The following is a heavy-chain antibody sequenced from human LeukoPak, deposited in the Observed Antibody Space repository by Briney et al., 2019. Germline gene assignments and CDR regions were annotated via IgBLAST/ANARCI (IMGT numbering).Heavy chain of an antibody. Sequence: GGSLRLSCAASGFTFSSYGMHWVRQAPGKGLEWVAVIWYDGSNKYYADSVKGRFTISRDNSKNTLYLQMNSLRAEDTAVYYCAREAAAGRPYFDYWGQGTLVTVSS. CDR1: GFTFSSYG. D-gene: IGHD6-13*01. CDR2: IWYDGSNK. CDR3: AREAAAGRPYFDY. V-gene: IGHV3-33*01. J-gene: IGHJ4*02.